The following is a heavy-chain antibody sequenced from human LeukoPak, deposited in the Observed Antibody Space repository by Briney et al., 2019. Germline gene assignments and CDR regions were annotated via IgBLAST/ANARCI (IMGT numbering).Heavy chain of an antibody. Sequence: SETLSLTCAVYGGSFSGYYWSWIRQPPGKGLEWIGEINHSGSTNYNPSLKSRVTISVDTSKNQFSLKLSSVTAADTAVYYCARDPVAGYGDYGHWGQGTLVTVSS. CDR2: INHSGST. V-gene: IGHV4-34*01. CDR3: ARDPVAGYGDYGH. D-gene: IGHD4-17*01. CDR1: GGSFSGYY. J-gene: IGHJ4*02.